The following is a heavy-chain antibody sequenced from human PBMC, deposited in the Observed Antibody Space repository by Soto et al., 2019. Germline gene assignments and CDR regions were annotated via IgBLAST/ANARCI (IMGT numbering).Heavy chain of an antibody. D-gene: IGHD6-13*01. CDR1: GYDFTAYD. J-gene: IGHJ6*02. V-gene: IGHV1-8*02. CDR3: GRGPSPRAPAAGTPFYYAMHV. CDR2: MNPINGAT. Sequence: ASVKVSCKASGYDFTAYDINWVRQASGQGLEWMGWMNPINGATGSARRFQGRVSMTRNTATGTAYLELTSLRSDDTAVYYCGRGPSPRAPAAGTPFYYAMHVWGQGTPVTVYS.